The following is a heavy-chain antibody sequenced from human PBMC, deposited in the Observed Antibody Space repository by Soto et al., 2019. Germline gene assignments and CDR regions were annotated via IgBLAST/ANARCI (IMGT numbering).Heavy chain of an antibody. CDR3: AKGYCSYLKCSFDS. J-gene: IGHJ4*02. CDR1: GFTFNDFA. V-gene: IGHV3-23*01. D-gene: IGHD3-16*02. CDR2: ISATGDTT. Sequence: PGGSLRLSCAASGFTFNDFAINWVRQTPGKGLEWVSVISATGDTTYNADSVKGRFTISRDNSKNTAYLQMNSLRVEDTALYYCAKGYCSYLKCSFDSWGQGTLVTVTS.